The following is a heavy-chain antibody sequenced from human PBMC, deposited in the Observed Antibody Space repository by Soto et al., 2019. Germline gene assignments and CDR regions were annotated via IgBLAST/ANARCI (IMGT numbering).Heavy chain of an antibody. J-gene: IGHJ4*02. CDR1: GFPVSSNY. V-gene: IGHV3-66*04. Sequence: EVQLVESGGGLVQPGGSLGLSCAASGFPVSSNYMSWFRQPPGKGLAWVSVIYSGGSTYYADSVKGRFTISRDNSKNTLYLQMNSLRAEDTAVYYCARQLLWFGETFDYWGQGTLVTVSS. D-gene: IGHD3-10*01. CDR3: ARQLLWFGETFDY. CDR2: IYSGGST.